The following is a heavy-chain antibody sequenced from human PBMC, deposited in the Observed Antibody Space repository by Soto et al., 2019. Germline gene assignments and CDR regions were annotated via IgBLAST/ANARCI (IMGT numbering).Heavy chain of an antibody. J-gene: IGHJ4*02. CDR3: ARESEDLTSNFDY. CDR2: ISGSGNDA. V-gene: IGHV3-23*01. Sequence: VQLLESGGGLVQPGGSLRLSCAASGFPFSHYAMSWVRQAPGKGLEWVSAISGSGNDASYADSVRGRFTISRDNAKNSLYLEMNSLRAEDTAVYYCARESEDLTSNFDYWGQGTLVTVSS. CDR1: GFPFSHYA.